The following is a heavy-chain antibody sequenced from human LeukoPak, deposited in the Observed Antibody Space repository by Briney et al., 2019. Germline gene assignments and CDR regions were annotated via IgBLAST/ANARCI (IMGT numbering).Heavy chain of an antibody. CDR2: ISSSGRRI. V-gene: IGHV3-48*03. J-gene: IGHJ4*02. CDR1: GFTFSNYE. CDR3: AKGPRDPTEYCSRGTCSPTYDV. D-gene: IGHD2-15*01. Sequence: GGSLRLSCAASGFTFSNYEMNWVRQAPGKGLEWASYISSSGRRIYYADSVKGRFTISRDNAQNSLYLQMNSLRADDTAIYYCAKGPRDPTEYCSRGTCSPTYDVWGQGTLVTVSS.